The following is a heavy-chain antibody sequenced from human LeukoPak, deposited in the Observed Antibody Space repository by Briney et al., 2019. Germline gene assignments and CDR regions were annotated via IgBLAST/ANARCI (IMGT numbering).Heavy chain of an antibody. CDR3: ARYRNEALFAFDI. D-gene: IGHD1-14*01. Sequence: SETLSLTCTVSGDSISNYYWSWIRQPPGKGLEWIGYIYYSGKTDYNPSLKSRVTISVETSKNQFSLRLNSVTAADTAVYYCARYRNEALFAFDIWGQGTMVTVSS. V-gene: IGHV4-59*01. J-gene: IGHJ3*02. CDR1: GDSISNYY. CDR2: IYYSGKT.